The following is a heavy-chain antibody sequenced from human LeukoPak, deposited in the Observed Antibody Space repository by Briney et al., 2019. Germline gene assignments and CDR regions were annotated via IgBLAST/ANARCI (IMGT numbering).Heavy chain of an antibody. CDR2: IKSKTDGGTT. CDR3: TTDSRHWFAYCGGDCYSETLDY. V-gene: IGHV3-15*01. Sequence: GGSLRLSCAASGFTFSNAWMSWVRQAPGKGLEWVGRIKSKTDGGTTDYAAPVKGRFTISRDDSKNTLYLQMNSLKTEDTAVYYCTTDSRHWFAYCGGDCYSETLDYWGQGTLVTVSS. CDR1: GFTFSNAW. J-gene: IGHJ4*02. D-gene: IGHD2-21*02.